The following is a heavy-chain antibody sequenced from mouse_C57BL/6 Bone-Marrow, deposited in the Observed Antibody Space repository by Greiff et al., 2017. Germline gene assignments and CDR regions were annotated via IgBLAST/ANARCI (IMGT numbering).Heavy chain of an antibody. Sequence: VQLQQPGAELLRPGTSVKLSCKSSGYTFTSYWMHWVKHRPRQGLDWIGVLDPSASYTNYNQQFKGKATLTVDTSSSTAYMQLSSLTSEDSAVYYCASIVTTRYYSMDYWGQGTSVTVSA. CDR3: ASIVTTRYYSMDY. D-gene: IGHD2-12*01. J-gene: IGHJ4*01. CDR1: GYTFTSYW. V-gene: IGHV1-59*01. CDR2: LDPSASYT.